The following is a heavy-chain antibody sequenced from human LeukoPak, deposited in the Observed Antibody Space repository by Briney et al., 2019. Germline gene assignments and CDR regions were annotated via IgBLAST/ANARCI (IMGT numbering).Heavy chain of an antibody. J-gene: IGHJ4*02. CDR3: AREYPRESWFGASYYFDY. CDR2: IIPIFGTA. Sequence: SVKVSCKASGGTFSSYPISWVRQAPGQGLEWMGRIIPIFGTANYAQKFQGRVTITTDESTSTAYMELSSLRSEDTAVYYCAREYPRESWFGASYYFDYWGQGTLVTVSS. CDR1: GGTFSSYP. V-gene: IGHV1-69*05. D-gene: IGHD3-10*01.